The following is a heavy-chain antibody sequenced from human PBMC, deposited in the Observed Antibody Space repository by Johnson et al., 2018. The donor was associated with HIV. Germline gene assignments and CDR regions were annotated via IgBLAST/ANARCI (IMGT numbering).Heavy chain of an antibody. Sequence: VQVVESGGGLVQPGGSLRLSCTASGFTFRDYYMSWIRQAPGKGLEWVSYISSSGSTIYYADSVKGRFTISRDNAKNSLYLQMDGLRVDDTALYYCTRDRAGSYYLYALDVWGQGTMVTVSS. CDR2: ISSSGSTI. J-gene: IGHJ3*01. CDR3: TRDRAGSYYLYALDV. D-gene: IGHD1-26*01. V-gene: IGHV3-11*01. CDR1: GFTFRDYY.